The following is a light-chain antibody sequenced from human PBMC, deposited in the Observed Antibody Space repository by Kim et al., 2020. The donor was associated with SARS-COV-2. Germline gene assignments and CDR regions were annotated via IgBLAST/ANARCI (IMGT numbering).Light chain of an antibody. CDR1: QDISNY. CDR2: DAS. V-gene: IGKV1-33*01. CDR3: QQYDNLLALT. J-gene: IGKJ4*01. Sequence: DIQMTQSPSSLSASVGDRVTITCQASQDISNYLNWYQQKPGKAPKLLIYDASNLETGVPSRFSGSGSGTDFTFTISSLQPKDIATYYCQQYDNLLALTFGGETKVDIK.